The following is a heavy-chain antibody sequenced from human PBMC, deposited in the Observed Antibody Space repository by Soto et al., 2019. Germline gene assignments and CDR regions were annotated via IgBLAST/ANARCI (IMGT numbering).Heavy chain of an antibody. D-gene: IGHD4-4*01. J-gene: IGHJ4*02. V-gene: IGHV3-23*01. CDR2: IGGSGGNR. CDR3: ARVASDYINSVDH. Sequence: EVQLLESGGGLVQPGGSLRLSCAASGFTFNAYAMTWVRQAPGKGLEWVSAIGGSGGNRYYAASVKGRFTISRDNSKDTLDLQMNRLRVEDTAVCYCARVASDYINSVDHWGQGILVTVSS. CDR1: GFTFNAYA.